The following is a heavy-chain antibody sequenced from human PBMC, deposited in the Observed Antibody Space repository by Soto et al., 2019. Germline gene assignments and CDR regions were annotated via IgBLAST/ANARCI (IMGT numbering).Heavy chain of an antibody. CDR2: MSYSGNTI. CDR1: GFTFSISE. CDR3: ARGVEMATLSVRYYFDY. J-gene: IGHJ4*01. Sequence: EVQLVESGGGFVQPGGSLRLSCAASGFTFSISEMTWVRQAPGKGLEWLAFMSYSGNTIYYADSVRGRFTISRDNDRNSLFLQMDSLRSEDTAVYYCARGVEMATLSVRYYFDYWGHGTLVTVSS. D-gene: IGHD2-15*01. V-gene: IGHV3-48*03.